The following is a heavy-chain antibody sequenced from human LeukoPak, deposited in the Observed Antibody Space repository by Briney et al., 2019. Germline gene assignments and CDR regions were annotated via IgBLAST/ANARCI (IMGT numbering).Heavy chain of an antibody. CDR2: IYSDGST. V-gene: IGHV3-53*01. J-gene: IGHJ4*02. D-gene: IGHD6-13*01. CDR3: ARDLAAGGTYPHY. Sequence: GGSLRLSCAASGFTVSSNYMSWVRQAPGKGPEWVSVIYSDGSTYYADSVKGRFTISRDTSKNTLYLQMNSLRTEDTAVYYCARDLAAGGTYPHYWGQGILVSVSS. CDR1: GFTVSSNY.